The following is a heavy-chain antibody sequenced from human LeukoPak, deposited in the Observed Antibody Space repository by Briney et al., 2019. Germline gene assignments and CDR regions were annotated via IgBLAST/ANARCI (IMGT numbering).Heavy chain of an antibody. CDR3: AKARRPGCSGGSCYSVGY. V-gene: IGHV3-23*01. D-gene: IGHD2-15*01. Sequence: GGSLRLSCAASGFTFSSYAMSWVRQAPGKGLEWVSAITGSGGSTYYADSVKGRFTISRDNSKNTLYLQMNSLRAEDTAVYYCAKARRPGCSGGSCYSVGYWGQGTLVTVCS. CDR1: GFTFSSYA. J-gene: IGHJ4*02. CDR2: ITGSGGST.